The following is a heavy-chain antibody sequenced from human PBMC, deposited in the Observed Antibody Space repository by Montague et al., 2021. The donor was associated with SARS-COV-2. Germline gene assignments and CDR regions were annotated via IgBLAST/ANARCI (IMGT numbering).Heavy chain of an antibody. Sequence: SETLSLTCAVSGASVTSINWWSWVRQPPGRGLEWIAEIHHTGITNFNPSLRSRVSISLDTSKNQFSLTLNSVTAADTAVCYCASHPVCWHLDSWGQGTLVTVSS. CDR1: GASVTSINW. CDR2: IHHTGIT. CDR3: ASHPVCWHLDS. V-gene: IGHV4-4*02. J-gene: IGHJ4*02. D-gene: IGHD2-15*01.